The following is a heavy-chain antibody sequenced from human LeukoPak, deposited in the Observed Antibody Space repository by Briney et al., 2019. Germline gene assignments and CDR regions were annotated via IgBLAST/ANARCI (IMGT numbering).Heavy chain of an antibody. CDR3: AKAQYYYDSSGYLFDY. V-gene: IGHV3-43*02. Sequence: GGSLRLSCAASGFTFSSYAMSWVRQAPGKGLEWVSLISGDGGSTYYADSVKGRFTISRDNSKNSLYLQMNSLRTEDTALYYCAKAQYYYDSSGYLFDYWGQGTLVTVSS. D-gene: IGHD3-22*01. CDR1: GFTFSSYA. CDR2: ISGDGGST. J-gene: IGHJ4*02.